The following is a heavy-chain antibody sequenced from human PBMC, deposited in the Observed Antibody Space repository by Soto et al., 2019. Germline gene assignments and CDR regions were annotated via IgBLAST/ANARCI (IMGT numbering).Heavy chain of an antibody. Sequence: PSETLSLTCAVYGGSFSGYYWSWIRQPPGKGLEWIGEINHSGSTNYNPSLKSRVTISVDTSKNKFSLKLSSVTAADTAVYYCARERYDFWSGYWDYYYGMNVWGQGTTVTVSS. V-gene: IGHV4-34*01. CDR2: INHSGST. CDR3: ARERYDFWSGYWDYYYGMNV. J-gene: IGHJ6*02. D-gene: IGHD3-3*01. CDR1: GGSFSGYY.